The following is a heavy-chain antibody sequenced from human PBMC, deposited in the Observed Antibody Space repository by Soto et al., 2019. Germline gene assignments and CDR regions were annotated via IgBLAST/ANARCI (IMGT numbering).Heavy chain of an antibody. V-gene: IGHV3-11*06. CDR3: AITSTVTQIDY. CDR2: ISSSSSYT. CDR1: GFTFSDYY. J-gene: IGHJ4*02. D-gene: IGHD4-17*01. Sequence: GGSLRLSCAASGFTFSDYYMSWIRQAPGKGLEWVSYISSSSSYTNYADSVKGRFTISRDNAKNSLYLQMNSLRAEDTAVYYCAITSTVTQIDYWGQGTLVTVSS.